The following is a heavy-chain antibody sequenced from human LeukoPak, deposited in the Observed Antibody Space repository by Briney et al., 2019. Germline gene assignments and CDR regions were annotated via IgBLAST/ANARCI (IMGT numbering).Heavy chain of an antibody. D-gene: IGHD1-26*01. J-gene: IGHJ5*02. CDR1: GGSISSGGYY. CDR3: AREASGSYHPENWFDP. CDR2: IYHSGST. V-gene: IGHV4-30-2*01. Sequence: SETLSLTCTVSGGSISSGGYYWSWIRQPPGKGLEWIGYIYHSGSTYYNPSLKSRVTISVDRSKNQFSLKLSSVTAADTAVYYCAREASGSYHPENWFDPWGQGTLVTVSS.